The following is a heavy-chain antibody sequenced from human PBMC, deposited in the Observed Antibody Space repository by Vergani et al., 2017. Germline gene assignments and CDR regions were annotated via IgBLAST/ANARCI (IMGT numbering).Heavy chain of an antibody. CDR2: INPNSGGT. Sequence: QVQLVQSGAEVKKPGSSVKVSCKASGGTFSSYAISWVRQAPGQGLEWMGWINPNSGGTNYAQKFQGRVTMTRDTSISTAYMELSRLRSDDTAVYYCARRGWGAAGYDYWGQGTLVTVSS. CDR1: GGTFSSYA. V-gene: IGHV1-2*02. J-gene: IGHJ4*02. CDR3: ARRGWGAAGYDY. D-gene: IGHD6-13*01.